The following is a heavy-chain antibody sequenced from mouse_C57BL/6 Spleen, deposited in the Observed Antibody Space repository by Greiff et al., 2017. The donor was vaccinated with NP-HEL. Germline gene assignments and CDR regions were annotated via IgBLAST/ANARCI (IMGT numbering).Heavy chain of an antibody. CDR2: INPSSGYT. D-gene: IGHD1-1*01. Sequence: VQLHQSGAELARPGASVKMSCKASGYTFTSYTMHWVKQRPGQGLEWIGYINPSSGYTKYNQKFKDKATLTADKSSSTAYMQLSSLTSEDSAVYYCASPDYYGSSSYAMDYWGQGTSVTVSS. CDR1: GYTFTSYT. J-gene: IGHJ4*01. V-gene: IGHV1-4*01. CDR3: ASPDYYGSSSYAMDY.